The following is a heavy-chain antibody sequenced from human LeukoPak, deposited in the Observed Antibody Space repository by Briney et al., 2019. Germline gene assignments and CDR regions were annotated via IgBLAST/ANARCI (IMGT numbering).Heavy chain of an antibody. CDR2: IIPIFGTA. D-gene: IGHD5-18*01. Sequence: SVKVSCKASGGTFSSYAIGWVRQAPGQGLEWMGRIIPIFGTANYAQKFQGRVTVTTDESTSTAYMELSSLRSEDTAVYYCARDISAFGYSYESWGQGTLVTVSS. J-gene: IGHJ4*02. V-gene: IGHV1-69*05. CDR1: GGTFSSYA. CDR3: ARDISAFGYSYES.